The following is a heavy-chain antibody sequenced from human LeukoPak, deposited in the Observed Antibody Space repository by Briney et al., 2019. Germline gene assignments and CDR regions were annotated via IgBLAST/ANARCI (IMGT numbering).Heavy chain of an antibody. Sequence: SETLSLTCAVSGGSISSGGYSWSWIRQPPGKGLEWIGYNYHSGSTYYNPSLKSRVTISVDRSKNQFSLKLSSVTAADTAVYYCASLLTGAYYFDYWGQGTLVTVSS. CDR1: GGSISSGGYS. CDR2: NYHSGST. D-gene: IGHD7-27*01. CDR3: ASLLTGAYYFDY. J-gene: IGHJ4*02. V-gene: IGHV4-30-2*01.